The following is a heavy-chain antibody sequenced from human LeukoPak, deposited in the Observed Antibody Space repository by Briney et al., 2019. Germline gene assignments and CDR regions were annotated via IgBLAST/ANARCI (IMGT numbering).Heavy chain of an antibody. CDR1: GGSISSSSYY. J-gene: IGHJ5*02. CDR2: IYYSGST. Sequence: AETLSLTCTVSGGSISSSSYYWGWIRQPPGKGLEWIGSIYYSGSTYYNPSLKSRVTISVDTSKNQFSLKLSSVTAADTAVYYCARHGIGDLRNNWFDPWDQGTLVTVSS. CDR3: ARHGIGDLRNNWFDP. D-gene: IGHD1-26*01. V-gene: IGHV4-39*01.